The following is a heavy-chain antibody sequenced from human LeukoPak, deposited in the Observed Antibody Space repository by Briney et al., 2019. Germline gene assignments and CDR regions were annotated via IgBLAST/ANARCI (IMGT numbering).Heavy chain of an antibody. CDR1: GYSISSGYY. Sequence: YPSETLSLTCAVSGYSISSGYYWGWIRQPPGKGLERIGSIYHSGSTYYNPSLKRRVTISVDTSKNQFSLKLSSVTAADTAVYYCARYSVVLAVAAKGYYFDYWGQGTLVTVSS. D-gene: IGHD6-19*01. CDR2: IYHSGST. V-gene: IGHV4-38-2*01. J-gene: IGHJ4*02. CDR3: ARYSVVLAVAAKGYYFDY.